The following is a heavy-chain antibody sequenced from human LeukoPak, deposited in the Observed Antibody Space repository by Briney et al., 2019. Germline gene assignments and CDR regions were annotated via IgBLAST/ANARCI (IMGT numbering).Heavy chain of an antibody. CDR2: IHTSGNT. Sequence: SQTLSLTCTVSGGSISTGSYCWSWIRQPAGKGLEWIGHIHTSGNTNYNPSLKSRVTISVDTSKNQFSLKLSSVTAADTAIYYCAKHYMGSYDNRGLDYWGQGTLVTVSS. CDR3: AKHYMGSYDNRGLDY. J-gene: IGHJ4*02. D-gene: IGHD3-10*01. V-gene: IGHV4-61*09. CDR1: GGSISTGSYC.